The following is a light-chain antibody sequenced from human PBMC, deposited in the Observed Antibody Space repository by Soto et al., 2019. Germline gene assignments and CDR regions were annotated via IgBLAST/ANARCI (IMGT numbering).Light chain of an antibody. CDR3: HQYNSLPLT. CDR1: QSISSSY. CDR2: HAS. V-gene: IGKV3-20*01. Sequence: ENVLTQSPGTLSLSPGERATLSCRASQSISSSYLAWYQQKPGQTPRLLIYHASNRATGIPDRFSGSGSGTDFTLTISSLQPEDSATYYCHQYNSLPLTFGGGTKVEI. J-gene: IGKJ4*01.